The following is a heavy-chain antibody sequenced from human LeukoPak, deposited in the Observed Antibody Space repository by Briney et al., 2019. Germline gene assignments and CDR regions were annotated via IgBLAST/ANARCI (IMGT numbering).Heavy chain of an antibody. V-gene: IGHV3-30*04. D-gene: IGHD6-13*01. CDR1: GFTFSSYA. Sequence: GGSLRLSCAASGFTFSSYAMHWVRQAPGKGLEWVAVISYDGSNKYYADSVKGRFTISRDNSKNTLYLQMNSLRAEDTAAYYCARLGSSWFGYYYYYGMDVWGQGTTVTVSS. CDR3: ARLGSSWFGYYYYYGMDV. CDR2: ISYDGSNK. J-gene: IGHJ6*02.